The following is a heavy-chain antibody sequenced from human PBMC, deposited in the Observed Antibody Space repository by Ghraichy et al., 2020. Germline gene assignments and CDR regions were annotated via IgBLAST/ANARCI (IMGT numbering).Heavy chain of an antibody. V-gene: IGHV3-30*03. CDR3: ATGPPMVQGVIDY. Sequence: GGSLRLSCAASGFTFSSYGMHWVRQAPGKGLEWVAVISYDGSNKYYADSVKGRFTISRDNSKNTLYLQMNSLRAEDTAVYYCATGPPMVQGVIDYWGQGTLVTVSS. CDR1: GFTFSSYG. CDR2: ISYDGSNK. D-gene: IGHD3-10*01. J-gene: IGHJ4*02.